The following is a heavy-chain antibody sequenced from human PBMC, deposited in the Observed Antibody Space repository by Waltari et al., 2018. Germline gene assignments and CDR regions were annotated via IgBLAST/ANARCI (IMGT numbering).Heavy chain of an antibody. CDR3: ARDDSELARTSGMDL. CDR1: GFTFGTYA. CDR2: ISRSSSHK. J-gene: IGHJ6*02. D-gene: IGHD1-7*01. V-gene: IGHV3-21*02. Sequence: EDQLVESGGGLVRPGGSMGLSCTGSGFTFGTYALNWVRQAPGRGPEWVSYISRSSSHKYIADSVKGRFTISRDNARNVLYLQLGSLRAEDTAVYYCARDDSELARTSGMDLWGQGTMVTVSS.